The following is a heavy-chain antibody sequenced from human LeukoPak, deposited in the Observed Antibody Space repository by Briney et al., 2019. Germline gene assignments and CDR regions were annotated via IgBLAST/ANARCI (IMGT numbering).Heavy chain of an antibody. CDR2: INSDGSST. Sequence: QPGGSLRLSCAASGFTFSSYWMHWVRQAPGNGLVWVSRINSDGSSTSYADSVKGRFTISRDNAKNTLYLQMNSLRAEDTAVYYCARDAGFGYYDSSGYYYDYWGQGTLVTVSS. CDR1: GFTFSSYW. D-gene: IGHD3-22*01. CDR3: ARDAGFGYYDSSGYYYDY. J-gene: IGHJ4*02. V-gene: IGHV3-74*01.